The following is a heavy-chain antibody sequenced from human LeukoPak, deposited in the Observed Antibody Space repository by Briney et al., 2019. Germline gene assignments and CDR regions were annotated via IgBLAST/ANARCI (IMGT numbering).Heavy chain of an antibody. CDR2: IRKDGSDK. D-gene: IGHD3-16*01. Sequence: GGSLTLFCGASGFTFRHYGMHLVRPAPGKGLELVAYIRKDGSDKYYVDSVKGRFTISRDSSKNMVYLQMDSLRADDTAVYYCAKDSNWAFDYWGQGTLVSVSS. J-gene: IGHJ4*02. CDR1: GFTFRHYG. V-gene: IGHV3-30*02. CDR3: AKDSNWAFDY.